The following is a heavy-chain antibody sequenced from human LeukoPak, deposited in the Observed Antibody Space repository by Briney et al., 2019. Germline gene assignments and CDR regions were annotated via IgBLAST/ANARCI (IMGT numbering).Heavy chain of an antibody. Sequence: SETLSLTCTVPAGSIAMYYWSWIRQSPGKGLEWIGYIFYSGSTTYNPSLRSRVTISIDTPKNQFSLNLKSMTDADTAVYHCARGKTFSSGWFNAFDMWDQGTLVTVSS. J-gene: IGHJ3*02. V-gene: IGHV4-59*01. CDR2: IFYSGST. CDR3: ARGKTFSSGWFNAFDM. CDR1: AGSIAMYY. D-gene: IGHD6-19*01.